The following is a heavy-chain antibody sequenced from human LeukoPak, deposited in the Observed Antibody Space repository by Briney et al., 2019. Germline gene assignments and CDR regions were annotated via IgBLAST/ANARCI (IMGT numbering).Heavy chain of an antibody. Sequence: PSETLSLTCTVSGGSISSYYWSWIRQPPGKGLEWIGYIYHSGSTKYNPSLKSRLTISVDTSNNQFSLKLISMTAAYTTVYYCVRDGYSGNDGLWGEGSLVTVSS. V-gene: IGHV4-59*12. CDR3: VRDGYSGNDGL. J-gene: IGHJ4*02. CDR2: IYHSGST. D-gene: IGHD5-12*01. CDR1: GGSISSYY.